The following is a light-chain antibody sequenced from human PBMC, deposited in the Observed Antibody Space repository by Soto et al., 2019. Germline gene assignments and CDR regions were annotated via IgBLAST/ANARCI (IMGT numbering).Light chain of an antibody. J-gene: IGKJ4*01. CDR1: HSVSSY. CDR3: QQHTNWPLT. V-gene: IGKV3-11*01. Sequence: ETVLTQSPATLSLSPGEGATLSCRASHSVSSYLAWYQQKPGQTPRLLIYDASTRATGIPARFSGSGSGTDFTLNISSLAPEDFAVYYCQQHTNWPLTFGGGTKVEIK. CDR2: DAS.